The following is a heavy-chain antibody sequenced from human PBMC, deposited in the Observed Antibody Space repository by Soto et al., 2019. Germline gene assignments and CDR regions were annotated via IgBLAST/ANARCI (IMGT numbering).Heavy chain of an antibody. D-gene: IGHD6-19*01. Sequence: TSETLSLTCTVSGGSISSGDYYWSWIRQHPGKGLEWIGYISYSGSSYYNPSLKSRASISEDTSKNQFSLRLNSVTAADTAVYYCTKSSAWYNYDHGMDVWGQGTTVTVSS. CDR2: ISYSGSS. J-gene: IGHJ6*02. CDR3: TKSSAWYNYDHGMDV. CDR1: GGSISSGDYY. V-gene: IGHV4-31*03.